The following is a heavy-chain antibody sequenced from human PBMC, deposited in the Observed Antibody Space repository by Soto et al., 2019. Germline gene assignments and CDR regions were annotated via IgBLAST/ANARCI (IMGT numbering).Heavy chain of an antibody. CDR2: ISAYNGNT. Sequence: ASVKVSCKASGCTFTSYGISWVRQAPGQGLEWMGWISAYNGNTNYAQKLQGRVTMTTDTSTSTAYMELRSLRSDDTAVYYCATPPHYYDSRGYYWEFYSWREGTLVT. J-gene: IGHJ4*02. CDR3: ATPPHYYDSRGYYWEFYS. D-gene: IGHD3-22*01. CDR1: GCTFTSYG. V-gene: IGHV1-18*04.